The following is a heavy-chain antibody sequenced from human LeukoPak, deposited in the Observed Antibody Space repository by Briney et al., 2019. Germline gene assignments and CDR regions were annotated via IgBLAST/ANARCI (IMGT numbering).Heavy chain of an antibody. CDR1: GASIISDTYY. J-gene: IGHJ4*02. CDR3: ARNFYASSGYYLDDFYFDF. Sequence: SETLSLSCTVSGASIISDTYYWGWIRQPPGKGLEWIGSIYYSGSTYYSPSLKSRVTMSVDTSTNQFSLKLISVTAADTALYYCARNFYASSGYYLDDFYFDFWGQGTLVTVSS. D-gene: IGHD3-22*01. CDR2: IYYSGST. V-gene: IGHV4-39*07.